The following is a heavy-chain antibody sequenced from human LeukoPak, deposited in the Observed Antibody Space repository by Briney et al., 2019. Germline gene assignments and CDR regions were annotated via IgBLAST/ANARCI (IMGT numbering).Heavy chain of an antibody. CDR3: ARERSSQGYFDF. J-gene: IGHJ4*02. Sequence: GESLKISCKGSGYIFTNYWIGWVRQMPGKGLEWMGIIHPGDPDTRYSPSFQGQVTLSADKSINTAYLQWGSLTASDTAMYYCARERSSQGYFDFWGQGTLVTVSS. CDR1: GYIFTNYW. V-gene: IGHV5-51*01. CDR2: IHPGDPDT. D-gene: IGHD6-6*01.